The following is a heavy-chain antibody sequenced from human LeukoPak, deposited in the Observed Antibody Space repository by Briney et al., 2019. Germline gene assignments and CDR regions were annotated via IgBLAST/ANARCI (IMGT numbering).Heavy chain of an antibody. J-gene: IGHJ4*02. CDR1: RFTFSTYA. Sequence: GSLRLSCAASRFTFSTYAMTWVRQAPGKGLEWVSSISDSGGSTYYSDSVKGRFTISRDNSKNTLFLQMNSLRAEDSAFYYCARYCGADSCYGGFDYWGQGTLVTVSS. CDR3: ARYCGADSCYGGFDY. CDR2: ISDSGGST. V-gene: IGHV3-23*01. D-gene: IGHD2-15*01.